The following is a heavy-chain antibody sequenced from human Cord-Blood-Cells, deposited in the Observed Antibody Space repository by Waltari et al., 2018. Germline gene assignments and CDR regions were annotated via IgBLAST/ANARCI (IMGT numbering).Heavy chain of an antibody. V-gene: IGHV1-69*01. CDR2: IIPIFGTA. D-gene: IGHD3-22*01. CDR3: ARALRDDSSGYYGY. Sequence: QVQLVQSGAAVKKPGSSVKVSCKASGGTFSSYAISWVRQAPGQGLEWMGGIIPIFGTANYAQKFQGRVTITADESTSTAYMERSSLRSEDTAVYYCARALRDDSSGYYGYWGQGTLVTVSS. CDR1: GGTFSSYA. J-gene: IGHJ4*02.